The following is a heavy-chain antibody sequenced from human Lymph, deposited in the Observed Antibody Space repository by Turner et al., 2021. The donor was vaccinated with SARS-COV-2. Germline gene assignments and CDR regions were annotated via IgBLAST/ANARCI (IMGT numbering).Heavy chain of an antibody. D-gene: IGHD3-10*01. CDR3: ARGDYYGSGTYPGKTFDY. V-gene: IGHV3-30-3*01. J-gene: IGHJ4*02. CDR2: ISFDGNNK. CDR1: GFPFSSYA. Sequence: QVQLVESGGGVVQPGRSLRLSCAASGFPFSSYAMHWVRQAPGKGLEWVAVISFDGNNKYDTDSVKGRFTISRDNSKNTLYLQLNSLRPEDTAVYYCARGDYYGSGTYPGKTFDYWGQGTLVTVSS.